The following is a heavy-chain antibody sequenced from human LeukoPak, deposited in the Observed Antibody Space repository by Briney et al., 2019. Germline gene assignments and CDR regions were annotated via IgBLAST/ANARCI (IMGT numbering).Heavy chain of an antibody. CDR1: GFAFSSYA. Sequence: GGSLRLSCAASGFAFSSYAMSWVRQAPGKGLEWVSAISGSGGSTYYADSVKGRFTISRDNSKNTLYLQMNSLRAEDTAVYYCAKTGYSSSWSDYYYYYYMDVWGKGTTVTVSS. CDR3: AKTGYSSSWSDYYYYYYMDV. J-gene: IGHJ6*03. CDR2: ISGSGGST. V-gene: IGHV3-23*01. D-gene: IGHD6-13*01.